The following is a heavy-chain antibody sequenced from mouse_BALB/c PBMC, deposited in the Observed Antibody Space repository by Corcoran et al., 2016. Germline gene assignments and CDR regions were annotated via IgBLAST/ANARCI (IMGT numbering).Heavy chain of an antibody. CDR1: GFSLRASGMG. CDR2: IYWDDDK. Sequence: QVTLTESGPGILQPSQTLSLTCSFSGFSLRASGMGVSWIRQPSGKGLEWLAHIYWDDDKRYNPSLKSRLTISKDTSRNQVFLKITSVDTADTDTYYCARRSSGAPYYAMDYWGQGTSVTVSS. V-gene: IGHV8-12*01. D-gene: IGHD3-1*01. CDR3: ARRSSGAPYYAMDY. J-gene: IGHJ4*01.